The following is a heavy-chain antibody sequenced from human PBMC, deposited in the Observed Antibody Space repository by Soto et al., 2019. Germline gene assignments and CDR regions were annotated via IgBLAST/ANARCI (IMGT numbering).Heavy chain of an antibody. CDR1: GFTFSSYA. D-gene: IGHD2-2*02. CDR3: AKAGVYQLRYGGEDY. Sequence: EVQLLESGGGLVQPGGSLRLSCAASGFTFSSYAMSWVRQAPGEGLEWVSGISGSGGSTYYADSVKGRFTISRDNSKNTGYLQINSLRAEDTAVYYCAKAGVYQLRYGGEDYWGQGTLVTVSS. J-gene: IGHJ4*02. CDR2: ISGSGGST. V-gene: IGHV3-23*01.